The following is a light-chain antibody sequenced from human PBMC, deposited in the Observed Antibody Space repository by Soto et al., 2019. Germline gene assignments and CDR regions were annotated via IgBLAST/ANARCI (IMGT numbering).Light chain of an antibody. V-gene: IGLV1-51*01. CDR2: DDS. Sequence: QSVLTQPASLSAPPGEKVTISCSGRGSNIGRNYVSWYRQFPGTAPQLLIYDDSKRHSGVPARLSGSRYGTSASLAIAGLQPGDEDVYYCGTWDESLGAGVFGGGTKVTVL. CDR3: GTWDESLGAGV. CDR1: GSNIGRNY. J-gene: IGLJ2*01.